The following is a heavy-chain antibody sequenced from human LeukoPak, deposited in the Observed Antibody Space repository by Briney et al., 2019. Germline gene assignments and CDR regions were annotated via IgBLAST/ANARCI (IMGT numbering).Heavy chain of an antibody. CDR3: ARLSSSWYGNDAFDI. Sequence: QPGGSLRLSCAASGFTFSSYGMHWVRQAPGKGLEWVAVIWYDGSNKYYADSVKGRFTISRDNSKNTLYLQMNSLRAEDTAVYYCARLSSSWYGNDAFDIWGQGTMVTVSS. J-gene: IGHJ3*02. D-gene: IGHD6-13*01. CDR1: GFTFSSYG. V-gene: IGHV3-33*01. CDR2: IWYDGSNK.